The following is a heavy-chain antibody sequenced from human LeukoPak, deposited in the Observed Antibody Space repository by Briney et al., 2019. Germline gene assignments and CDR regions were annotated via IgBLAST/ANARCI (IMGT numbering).Heavy chain of an antibody. J-gene: IGHJ4*02. CDR3: ARGKEYYGSGKD. V-gene: IGHV3-7*01. D-gene: IGHD3-10*01. Sequence: GRSLRLSCAASGFTVSSDWMSWGRQAPGKGLEWVADIKQDGSEKYYVDSVKGRFTISRDNAKNSLYLQMNSLRADDTAVYYCARGKEYYGSGKDWGQGTLVTVSS. CDR2: IKQDGSEK. CDR1: GFTVSSDW.